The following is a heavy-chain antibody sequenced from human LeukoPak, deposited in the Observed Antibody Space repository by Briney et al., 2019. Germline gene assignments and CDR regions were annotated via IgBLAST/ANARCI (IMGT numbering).Heavy chain of an antibody. V-gene: IGHV5-51*01. Sequence: GESLQISCKGSGYSFTKYWIGWVRQMPGKGLEWMGNTDPSDSETRHSPSFQGQVTISVDKSISTAYLQWNSLKASDTAMYYCARLNDILTGPFDYWGQGTLVTVSS. CDR2: TDPSDSET. CDR1: GYSFTKYW. D-gene: IGHD3-9*01. CDR3: ARLNDILTGPFDY. J-gene: IGHJ4*02.